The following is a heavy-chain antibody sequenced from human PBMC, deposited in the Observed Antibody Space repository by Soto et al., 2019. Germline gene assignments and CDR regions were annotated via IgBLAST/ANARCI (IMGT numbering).Heavy chain of an antibody. D-gene: IGHD3-22*01. CDR1: GGTFSSYA. J-gene: IGHJ3*02. Sequence: SVKVSCKASGGTFSSYAISWVRQAPGQGLEWMGGIIPIFGTANYAQKIQGRVTITADESTSTAYMELSSLRSEDTTVYYSGRMYYDSRVYYYGAFDIWGQGTMVTVS. CDR2: IIPIFGTA. CDR3: GRMYYDSRVYYYGAFDI. V-gene: IGHV1-69*13.